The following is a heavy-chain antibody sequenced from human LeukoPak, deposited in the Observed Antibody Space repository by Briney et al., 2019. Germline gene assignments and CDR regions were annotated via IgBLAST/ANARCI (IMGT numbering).Heavy chain of an antibody. J-gene: IGHJ4*02. D-gene: IGHD1-26*01. CDR2: INHSGST. CDR3: ARLYSGSHYYFDY. V-gene: IGHV4-34*01. Sequence: TPSEALSLTCVVYGGSFSGYYWSWIRQPPGKGLEWIGEINHSGSTNYNPSLKSRVTISVDTSKNQFSLRLSSVTAADTAVYYCARLYSGSHYYFDYWGQGTLVTVSS. CDR1: GGSFSGYY.